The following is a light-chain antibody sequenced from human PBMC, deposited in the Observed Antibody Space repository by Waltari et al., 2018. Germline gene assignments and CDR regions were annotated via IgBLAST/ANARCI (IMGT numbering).Light chain of an antibody. CDR2: DVS. V-gene: IGLV2-14*03. J-gene: IGLJ1*01. CDR1: SIDVDGSNY. CDR3: SSYTTSSTLD. Sequence: QSALTQPASVSGSPGQSITISCTGTSIDVDGSNYVSWYQQHPGRAPKLIIYDVSLRPSGVSNRFSGSKSGNTASLTISGLQGEDEGDYYCSSYTTSSTLDFGTGTEVTVL.